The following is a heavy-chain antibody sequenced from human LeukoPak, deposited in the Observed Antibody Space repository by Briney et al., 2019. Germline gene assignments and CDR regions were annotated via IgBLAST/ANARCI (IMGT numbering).Heavy chain of an antibody. CDR3: AMRGTSDY. CDR2: IYYSGST. J-gene: IGHJ4*02. Sequence: SETLSLTCTVSGGSISSYYWSWIRQPPGKGPEWIGYIYYSGSTNYNPSLKSRVTISVDTSKNQFSLKLSSVTAADTAVYYCAMRGTSDYWGQGTLVTVSS. CDR1: GGSISSYY. V-gene: IGHV4-59*08. D-gene: IGHD2-15*01.